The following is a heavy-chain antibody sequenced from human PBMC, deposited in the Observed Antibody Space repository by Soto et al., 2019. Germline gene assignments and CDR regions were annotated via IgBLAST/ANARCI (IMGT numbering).Heavy chain of an antibody. D-gene: IGHD2-2*01. J-gene: IGHJ5*02. V-gene: IGHV4-30-2*01. CDR3: ARGRGPYCISTSCYSNWFDP. Sequence: SETLSLTCAVSGGSISSGGYSWSWIRQPPGKGLEWIGYIYHSGSTYYNPSLKSRVTISVDRSKNQFSLKLSSVTTADTAVYYCARGRGPYCISTSCYSNWFDPWGQGTLVTVSS. CDR1: GGSISSGGYS. CDR2: IYHSGST.